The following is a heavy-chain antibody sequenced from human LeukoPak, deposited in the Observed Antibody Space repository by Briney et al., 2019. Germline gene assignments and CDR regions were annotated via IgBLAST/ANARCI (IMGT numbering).Heavy chain of an antibody. CDR2: IKQDGSEK. CDR3: ASGLWTYGY. D-gene: IGHD3-10*01. J-gene: IGHJ4*02. Sequence: GGSLRVSCVTSGFTFRNYDVNWVRQAPGRGLEGVANIKQDGSEKNYLDSVKGRFTISRDNAKKSLFLQMNSLRAEDTAVYYCASGLWTYGYWGQGTLVTVSS. V-gene: IGHV3-7*03. CDR1: GFTFRNYD.